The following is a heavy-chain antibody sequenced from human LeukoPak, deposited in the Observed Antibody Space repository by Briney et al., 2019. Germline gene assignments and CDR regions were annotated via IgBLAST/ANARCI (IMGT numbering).Heavy chain of an antibody. CDR3: ARRIMGSSSMDS. D-gene: IGHD6-6*01. J-gene: IGHJ4*02. CDR1: GGSFSGYY. V-gene: IGHV4-34*01. Sequence: SETLSLTCAVYGGSFSGYYWSWIRQPPGKGLEWIGEINHSGSTNYNPSLKSRVTISVDTSKNQFSLKLSSVTAADTAVYYCARRIMGSSSMDSWGQGTLVTVSS. CDR2: INHSGST.